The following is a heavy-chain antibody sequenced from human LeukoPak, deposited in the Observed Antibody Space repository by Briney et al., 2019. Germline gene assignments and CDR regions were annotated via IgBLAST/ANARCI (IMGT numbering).Heavy chain of an antibody. Sequence: PGGSLRLSCAASGFTFSSYAMSWVRQAPGKGLEWVSAISGSGGSAYYADSVKGRFTISRDNSKNTLYLQMNSLRAEDTAVYYCAKQTHDIVVVTAISYDYWGQETLVTVSS. J-gene: IGHJ4*02. CDR3: AKQTHDIVVVTAISYDY. D-gene: IGHD2-21*02. CDR2: ISGSGGSA. CDR1: GFTFSSYA. V-gene: IGHV3-23*01.